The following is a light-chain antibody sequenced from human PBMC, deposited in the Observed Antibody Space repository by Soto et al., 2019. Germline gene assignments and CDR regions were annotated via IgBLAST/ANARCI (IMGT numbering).Light chain of an antibody. CDR2: DVS. Sequence: QSALTKPASVSGSPGQSITISCTGTSSDVGGYNYVSWYQQHPGKAPKLMIYDVSNRPSGVSNRFSGSKSGNTASLTISGLQAEDEADYYGSSYTSSSTLVVFGTGTKVTVL. CDR3: SSYTSSSTLVV. V-gene: IGLV2-14*01. CDR1: SSDVGGYNY. J-gene: IGLJ1*01.